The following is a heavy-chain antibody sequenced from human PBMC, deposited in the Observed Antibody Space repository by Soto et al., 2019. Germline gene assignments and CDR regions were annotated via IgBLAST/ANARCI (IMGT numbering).Heavy chain of an antibody. Sequence: QVQLVQSGAEVNKPESSVKVSCKAPGGTFSTYAISWVRQAPGQGLEWMGGIIPMFGTANYAQRFQDRVTITADESTNTVYMELSSLRSEDTPVYFCASGIQLWLRRINNGYSGWGQGTLVTVSS. D-gene: IGHD5-18*01. CDR3: ASGIQLWLRRINNGYSG. V-gene: IGHV1-69*12. CDR1: GGTFSTYA. CDR2: IIPMFGTA. J-gene: IGHJ4*02.